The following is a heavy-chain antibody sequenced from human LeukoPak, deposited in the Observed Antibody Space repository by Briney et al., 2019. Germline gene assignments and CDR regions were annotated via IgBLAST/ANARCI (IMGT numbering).Heavy chain of an antibody. J-gene: IGHJ4*02. V-gene: IGHV3-9*01. CDR3: AKGLIQLWFGGVDY. Sequence: PGGSLRLSCAASGFTFDDYAMHWVRQAPGKGLEWVSGISWNSGSIGYADSVKGRFTNSRDNAKNSLYLQMNSLRAEDTALYYCAKGLIQLWFGGVDYWGQGTLVTVSS. D-gene: IGHD5-18*01. CDR1: GFTFDDYA. CDR2: ISWNSGSI.